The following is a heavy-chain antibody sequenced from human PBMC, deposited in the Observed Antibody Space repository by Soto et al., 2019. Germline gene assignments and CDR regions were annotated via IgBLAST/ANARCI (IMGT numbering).Heavy chain of an antibody. CDR2: IYWNDER. J-gene: IGHJ4*02. Sequence: SVPTLVNPTQTLTLTCSFSGFSLSTSGVGVGWVRQPPGKALEWLALIYWNDERRYSPSLMSRLTITKDTSKNHVVLTMTNMDPMDTATYYWAHQIREATLDYWGQGTLVTVSS. V-gene: IGHV2-5*01. CDR1: GFSLSTSGVG. CDR3: AHQIREATLDY. D-gene: IGHD5-12*01.